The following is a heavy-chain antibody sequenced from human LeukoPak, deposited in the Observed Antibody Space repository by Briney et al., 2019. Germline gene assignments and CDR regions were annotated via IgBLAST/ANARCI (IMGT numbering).Heavy chain of an antibody. Sequence: ASVKVSCKASGYTFTSYGISWVRQAPGQGLEWMGWISAYNGNTNYAQKFQGRVTMTTDTSTSTAYMELRSLRSDDTAVYYCARAPSIAAAGPPGYYYYMDVWGKGTTVTISS. D-gene: IGHD6-13*01. CDR2: ISAYNGNT. V-gene: IGHV1-18*01. CDR1: GYTFTSYG. CDR3: ARAPSIAAAGPPGYYYYMDV. J-gene: IGHJ6*03.